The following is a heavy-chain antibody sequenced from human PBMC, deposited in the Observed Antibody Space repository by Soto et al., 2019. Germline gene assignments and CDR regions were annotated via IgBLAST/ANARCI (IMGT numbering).Heavy chain of an antibody. CDR1: CVSICSRDYY. J-gene: IGHJ6*02. CDR3: ARDKGGAALKGSGMDV. V-gene: IGHV4-31*02. CDR2: IYYNGNT. D-gene: IGHD3-10*01. Sequence: QVQVQESGPGLVKPSQTLSLKCRVSCVSICSRDYYWSWIRQHPEKGLEWIGSIYYNGNTDYNPALRGRPTMSVDTSMNEFSLKLTSVTAADTAVYYCARDKGGAALKGSGMDVWGQGTTVTVS.